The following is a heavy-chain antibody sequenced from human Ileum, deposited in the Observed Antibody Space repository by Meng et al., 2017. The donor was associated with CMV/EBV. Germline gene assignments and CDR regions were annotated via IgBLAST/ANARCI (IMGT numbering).Heavy chain of an antibody. D-gene: IGHD6-19*01. CDR2: IYSDGST. CDR1: GFTVSSKY. J-gene: IGHJ4*02. Sequence: DVQLVESGXGLVQPGXSLRLSCVVSGFTVSSKYMTWVRQAPGKGLEWVSVIYSDGSTFYADSVKDRFIISRDNSENTVYLQMNSLRVEDTAIYYCATVEVYSSGWTPYRDWDQGTLVTVSS. V-gene: IGHV3-66*01. CDR3: ATVEVYSSGWTPYRD.